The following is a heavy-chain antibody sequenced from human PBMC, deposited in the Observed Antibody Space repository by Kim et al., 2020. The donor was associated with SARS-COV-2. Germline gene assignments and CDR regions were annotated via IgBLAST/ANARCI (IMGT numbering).Heavy chain of an antibody. CDR3: TRLRPNSGMDV. Sequence: EGSLRLSCAASEFSFSGSAMHWVRQASGKGLEWVGRIRSKVNSYATAYAASVKGRFTISRDDSKNTAYLQMNSLKTEDTAVYYCTRLRPNSGMDVWGQGTAVTVSS. CDR1: EFSFSGSA. J-gene: IGHJ6*02. CDR2: IRSKVNSYAT. V-gene: IGHV3-73*01. D-gene: IGHD6-6*01.